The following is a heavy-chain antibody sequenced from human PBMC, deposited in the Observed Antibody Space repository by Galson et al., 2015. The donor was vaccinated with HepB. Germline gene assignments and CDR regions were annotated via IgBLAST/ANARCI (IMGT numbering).Heavy chain of an antibody. Sequence: CAISGDSVSSNSAAWNWIRQSPSRGLGWLGRTYYRSKWYNDYAVSVKSRITINPDTSKNQFSLQLNSVTPEDTAVYYCAREHRGSGYYYDDPRSFDYWGQGTLVTVSS. J-gene: IGHJ4*02. D-gene: IGHD3-22*01. CDR3: AREHRGSGYYYDDPRSFDY. CDR2: TYYRSKWYN. V-gene: IGHV6-1*01. CDR1: GDSVSSNSAA.